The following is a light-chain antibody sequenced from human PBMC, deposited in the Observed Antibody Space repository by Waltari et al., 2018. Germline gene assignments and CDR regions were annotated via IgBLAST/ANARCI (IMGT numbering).Light chain of an antibody. Sequence: EIVLTQSPTSLSVSPGEGTTLPCRASQSVSNNLAWYQQKPGQAPRLLVYDASTRATGFPARFSGSGSGTEFTFTISSLQSEDFAVYYCQQYSDWPYTFGQGTKVGIK. J-gene: IGKJ2*01. CDR3: QQYSDWPYT. CDR2: DAS. CDR1: QSVSNN. V-gene: IGKV3-15*01.